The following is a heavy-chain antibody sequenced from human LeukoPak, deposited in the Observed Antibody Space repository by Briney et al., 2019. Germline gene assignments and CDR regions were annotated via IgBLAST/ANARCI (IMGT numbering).Heavy chain of an antibody. V-gene: IGHV4-34*01. J-gene: IGHJ4*02. D-gene: IGHD6-13*01. Sequence: SETLSLTCAVYGGSFSGYYWSWIRQPPGKGLEWIGEIKHSGNTNHNPSLKSRVTISVDTSKNQFSLKLSSVTAADTAVHYCARALTLYSSSSARAGPKKYYFDYWGQGTLVTVSS. CDR2: IKHSGNT. CDR3: ARALTLYSSSSARAGPKKYYFDY. CDR1: GGSFSGYY.